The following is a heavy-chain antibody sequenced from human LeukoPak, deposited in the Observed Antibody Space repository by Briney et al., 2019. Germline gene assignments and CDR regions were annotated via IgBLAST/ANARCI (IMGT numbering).Heavy chain of an antibody. CDR1: GFTFKSYG. V-gene: IGHV1-18*04. J-gene: IGHJ4*02. CDR3: ARDREYYYGSGVDLPFDF. D-gene: IGHD3-10*01. Sequence: ASVKVSCKASGFTFKSYGISWVRQAPGQGLEWLGWISAYNDVTHYAQNLQGRVSMTTDASTSTAYMELRSLRSDDTAVYYCARDREYYYGSGVDLPFDFWGQGTQVIVSS. CDR2: ISAYNDVT.